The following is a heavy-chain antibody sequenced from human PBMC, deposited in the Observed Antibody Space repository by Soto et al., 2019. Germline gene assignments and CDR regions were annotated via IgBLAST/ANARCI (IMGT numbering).Heavy chain of an antibody. CDR2: ITYDGSNK. D-gene: IGHD5-18*01. Sequence: QVQLVESGGGVVQPGRSLRLFCAASGFAFSSYAMHWVRQAPGKGLEWVAVITYDGSNKYYADSVQGRLTISRDNSKNTLYLQMNSLRAEDTAVYYCARVEYKYGAPHLDYWGQGTRVTVSS. CDR3: ARVEYKYGAPHLDY. V-gene: IGHV3-30-3*01. J-gene: IGHJ4*02. CDR1: GFAFSSYA.